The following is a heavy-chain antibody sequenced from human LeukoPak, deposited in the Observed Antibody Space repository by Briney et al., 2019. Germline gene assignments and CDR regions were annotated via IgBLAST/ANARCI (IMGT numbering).Heavy chain of an antibody. CDR2: INHSGST. Sequence: SETLSLTCAVYGGSSSGYYWSWIRQPPGKGLEWIGEINHSGSTNYNPSLKSRVTISVDTSKNQFSLKLSSVTAADTAVYYCARRPGVVVPRARNWFDPWGQGTLVTVSS. CDR1: GGSSSGYY. D-gene: IGHD2-15*01. CDR3: ARRPGVVVPRARNWFDP. V-gene: IGHV4-34*01. J-gene: IGHJ5*02.